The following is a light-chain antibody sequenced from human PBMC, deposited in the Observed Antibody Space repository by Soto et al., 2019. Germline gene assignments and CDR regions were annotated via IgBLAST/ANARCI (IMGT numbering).Light chain of an antibody. V-gene: IGLV1-51*01. CDR1: SSNIGNND. CDR2: DNY. Sequence: QSVLTQPPSVSAAPGQTVTVSCSGSSSNIGNNDVSWYQQFPGTSPKLLIYDNYKRPSGIPDRFSGSKSGTSATLGITGLQTGDEADYYCGTWDSSLSAEVFGGGTKVTVL. CDR3: GTWDSSLSAEV. J-gene: IGLJ3*02.